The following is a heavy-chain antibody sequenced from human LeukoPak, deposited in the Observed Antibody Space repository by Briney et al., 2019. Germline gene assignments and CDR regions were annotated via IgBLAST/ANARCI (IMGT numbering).Heavy chain of an antibody. Sequence: SETLSLTCTVSGGSISSYYWSWIRQVAGKGLEWIGRIYTSGSTNYNPSLKSRVTMSVDTSKNQFSLKLTSVTAADTAVYYCARSPYSSSWYPFAPWGQGTLVTVSS. J-gene: IGHJ5*02. CDR2: IYTSGST. D-gene: IGHD6-13*01. CDR3: ARSPYSSSWYPFAP. V-gene: IGHV4-4*07. CDR1: GGSISSYY.